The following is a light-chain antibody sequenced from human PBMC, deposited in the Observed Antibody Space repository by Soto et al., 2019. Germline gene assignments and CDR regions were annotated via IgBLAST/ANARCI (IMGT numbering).Light chain of an antibody. CDR3: QKYNSAPRT. J-gene: IGKJ1*01. CDR1: QGISNY. V-gene: IGKV1-27*01. Sequence: DIQMTQSPSSLSASVGDRVTITCRASQGISNYLAWYQQKPGKVPKLLVYAASTLQSGVPSRFSGSGSGTDFTLTISSLEPEDVATYYCQKYNSAPRTVGQGTKVEIK. CDR2: AAS.